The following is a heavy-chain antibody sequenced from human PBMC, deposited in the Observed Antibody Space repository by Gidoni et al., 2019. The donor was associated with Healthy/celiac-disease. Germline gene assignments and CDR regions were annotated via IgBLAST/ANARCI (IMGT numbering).Heavy chain of an antibody. CDR2: IYSGGST. CDR1: GFPVSRND. J-gene: IGHJ4*02. V-gene: IGHV3-66*01. D-gene: IGHD3-3*01. Sequence: EEQLVESGGGLVQPGGSLRLSCAASGFPVSRNDEGWGRPAPGKGLEWVSVIYSGGSTYYADSVKGRFTIYRDNSKNTLYLQMNSLRAEDTAVYYCARESGPRGLTFLGDWGQGTLVTVSS. CDR3: ARESGPRGLTFLGD.